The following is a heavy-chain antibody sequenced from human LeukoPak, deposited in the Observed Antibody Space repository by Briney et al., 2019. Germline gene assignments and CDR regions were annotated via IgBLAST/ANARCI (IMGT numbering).Heavy chain of an antibody. D-gene: IGHD3-22*01. CDR2: ISTYDGNT. V-gene: IGHV1-18*01. CDR3: ARDLGRVRDTSGYYT. Sequence: ASVKVSCKASGYTFTNYGISWVRQAPGQGLEWMGWISTYDGNTKYAQKLQGRVTMTTDTLTTTAYMGLRSLRSDDTAVYYCARDLGRVRDTSGYYTWGQGALVTVSS. CDR1: GYTFTNYG. J-gene: IGHJ4*02.